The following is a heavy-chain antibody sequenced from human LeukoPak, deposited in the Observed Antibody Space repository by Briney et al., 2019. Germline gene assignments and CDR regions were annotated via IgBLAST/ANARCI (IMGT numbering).Heavy chain of an antibody. Sequence: SETLSLTCTVYNGSFSGYYWSWIRQPPGTGLEWIGEISHRGYTNLNPSLKSRLTISLDTSKNHFSLRLTSLTAADTAVYYCARHGFYGDSARRKFDPWGQGTLVTVSS. CDR2: ISHRGYT. D-gene: IGHD4-17*01. CDR1: NGSFSGYY. J-gene: IGHJ5*02. V-gene: IGHV4-34*01. CDR3: ARHGFYGDSARRKFDP.